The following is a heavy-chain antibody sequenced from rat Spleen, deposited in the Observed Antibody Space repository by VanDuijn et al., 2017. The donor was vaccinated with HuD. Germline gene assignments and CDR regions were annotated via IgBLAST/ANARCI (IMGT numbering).Heavy chain of an antibody. J-gene: IGHJ3*01. V-gene: IGHV5-31*01. CDR2: ITNTGGSI. CDR1: GFNFNDYW. Sequence: EVKLVESGGGLVQPGRSLKLSCAASGFNFNDYWMGWVRQAPTKGLEWVASITNTGGSIYYPDSVKGRFTISRDNAQNTLYLQMDSLRSEDTATYYCTTPNYPGITPNWFAYWGQGTLVTVSS. D-gene: IGHD1-4*01. CDR3: TTPNYPGITPNWFAY.